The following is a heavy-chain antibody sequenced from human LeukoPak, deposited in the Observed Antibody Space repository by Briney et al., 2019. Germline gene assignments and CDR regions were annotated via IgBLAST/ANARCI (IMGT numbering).Heavy chain of an antibody. Sequence: ASVKVSCKASGGTFSSYAISWVRQAPGQGLEWMGRIIPIFGTANYAQKFQGRVTITTDESTSTAYMELSSLRSEDTAVYYCARGTLTMTPYYFDYWGQGTLVTVSS. V-gene: IGHV1-69*05. CDR1: GGTFSSYA. CDR3: ARGTLTMTPYYFDY. CDR2: IIPIFGTA. D-gene: IGHD3-22*01. J-gene: IGHJ4*02.